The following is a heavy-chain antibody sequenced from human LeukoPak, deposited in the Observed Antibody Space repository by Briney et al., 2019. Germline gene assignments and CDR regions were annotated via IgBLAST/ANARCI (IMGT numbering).Heavy chain of an antibody. J-gene: IGHJ4*02. CDR1: GFTFSSYA. V-gene: IGHV3-23*01. Sequence: GGSLRLSCAASGFTFSSYAMSWVRQAPGKGLEWVSAISGSGGSTYYADSVKGRFTISRDNSKNTLYLKMNSLRAEDTAVYYCAKDRPTPYYYDSSGYYYGFDYWGQGTLVTVSS. D-gene: IGHD3-22*01. CDR2: ISGSGGST. CDR3: AKDRPTPYYYDSSGYYYGFDY.